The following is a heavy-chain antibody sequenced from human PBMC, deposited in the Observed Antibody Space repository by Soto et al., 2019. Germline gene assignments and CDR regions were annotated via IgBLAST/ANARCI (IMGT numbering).Heavy chain of an antibody. CDR1: GYTFTGYY. Sequence: ASVKVSCKASGYTFTGYYMHWVRQAPGQGLEWMGWINPNSGGTNYAQKFQGWVTMTRDTSISTAYMELSRLRSDDTAVYYCARGPSIAARAPMDVWGQGTTVTVSS. CDR2: INPNSGGT. D-gene: IGHD6-6*01. CDR3: ARGPSIAARAPMDV. V-gene: IGHV1-2*04. J-gene: IGHJ6*02.